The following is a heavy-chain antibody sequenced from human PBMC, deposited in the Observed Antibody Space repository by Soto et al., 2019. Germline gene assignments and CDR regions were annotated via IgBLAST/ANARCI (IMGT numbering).Heavy chain of an antibody. CDR1: GYTFTSYG. J-gene: IGHJ4*02. CDR3: ARGDLGYCSGGSCYVDYFGY. CDR2: ISAYNGNT. Sequence: QVQLVQSGAEVKKPGASVKVSCKASGYTFTSYGISWVRQAPGQGLEWMGWISAYNGNTNYAQKLQGRVTMTTDTSTSTAYMELRSLRSDDTAVYYCARGDLGYCSGGSCYVDYFGYWGQGTLVTVSS. D-gene: IGHD2-15*01. V-gene: IGHV1-18*01.